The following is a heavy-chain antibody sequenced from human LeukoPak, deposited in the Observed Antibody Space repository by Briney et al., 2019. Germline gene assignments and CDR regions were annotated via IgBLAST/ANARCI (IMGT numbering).Heavy chain of an antibody. CDR2: IYYSGNT. J-gene: IGHJ4*02. V-gene: IGHV4-39*01. Sequence: SETLSLTCIVSGVSVSSSSHDWAWIRQPPGMGLEWIGSIYYSGNTYYNPSLKSRVTISVDTSKNQFSLKLSSVTATDTAVYYCARGEDVAAAGIEYWGQGTLVTVSS. CDR3: ARGEDVAAAGIEY. D-gene: IGHD6-13*01. CDR1: GVSVSSSSHD.